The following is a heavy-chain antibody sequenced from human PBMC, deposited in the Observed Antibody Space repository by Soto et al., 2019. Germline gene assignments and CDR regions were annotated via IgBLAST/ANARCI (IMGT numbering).Heavy chain of an antibody. V-gene: IGHV3-23*01. CDR2: ISGSGGST. CDR3: AKDQYSSSWNWFDP. D-gene: IGHD6-13*01. J-gene: IGHJ5*02. Sequence: EVQLLESVGGLVQPGVSLRLSGAASGFTFSSYAMSCVRHAPGKGLEWVSAISGSGGSTYYADSVKGRFTISRDNSKNTLYLQMNSLRAEDTAVYYCAKDQYSSSWNWFDPWGQGTLVTVSS. CDR1: GFTFSSYA.